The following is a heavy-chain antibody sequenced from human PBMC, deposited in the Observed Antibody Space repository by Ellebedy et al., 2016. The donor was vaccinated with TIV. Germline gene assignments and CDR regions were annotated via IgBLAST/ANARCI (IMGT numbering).Heavy chain of an antibody. Sequence: ASVKVSCKASGYTFTSYGISWVRQAPGQGLEWMGWINPNSGGTNYAQKFQGRATMTRDTSTSPAYIELRSLRSDDTAVYYCARGGDILTGYENYFDPWGQGTLVTVSS. CDR2: INPNSGGT. D-gene: IGHD3-9*01. CDR3: ARGGDILTGYENYFDP. J-gene: IGHJ5*02. CDR1: GYTFTSYG. V-gene: IGHV1-18*04.